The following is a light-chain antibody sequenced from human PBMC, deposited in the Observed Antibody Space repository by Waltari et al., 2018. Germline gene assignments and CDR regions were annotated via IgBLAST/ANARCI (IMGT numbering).Light chain of an antibody. CDR3: ATWDDSLSGGV. J-gene: IGLJ1*01. CDR1: SSHIGRNH. CDR2: RDD. Sequence: QSVVTQPPSASGTPGQRVTIFCSGSSSHIGRNHVSWYRQFPGAAPKLLIYRDDQRPSGVADRFSGSKSGTSASLAIGGLRSEDEADYYCATWDDSLSGGVFGTGTKVTVV. V-gene: IGLV1-47*01.